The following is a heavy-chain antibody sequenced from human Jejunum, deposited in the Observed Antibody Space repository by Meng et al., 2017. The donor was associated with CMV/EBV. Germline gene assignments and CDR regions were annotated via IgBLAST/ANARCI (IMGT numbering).Heavy chain of an antibody. Sequence: QSQRAGQSLAKPSAAPSPAWTVSDASSSKNTYYVGQLRQPPGKGLGCIASIAPSGYTPYNPSLGSRVTTSLETPRKQLSWRLSSVTAAETAVHYCARDIAIDWFYSWGKGILVTVSS. CDR1: DASSSKNTYY. D-gene: IGHD6-13*01. J-gene: IGHJ5*01. CDR3: ARDIAIDWFYS. V-gene: IGHV4-39*07. CDR2: IAPSGYT.